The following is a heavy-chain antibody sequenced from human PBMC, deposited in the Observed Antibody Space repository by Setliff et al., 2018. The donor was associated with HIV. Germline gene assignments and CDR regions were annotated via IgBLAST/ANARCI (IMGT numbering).Heavy chain of an antibody. CDR1: GYTLAALS. V-gene: IGHV1-24*01. CDR3: ARTLPQYTNLFDY. CDR2: FDPEDGER. D-gene: IGHD5-18*01. Sequence: ASVKVSCKVFGYTLAALSIHWVRQAPGKGLEWMGGFDPEDGERINAEKFQGRVTMTADTSTDTAYMALSSLTSEDTAVYYCARTLPQYTNLFDYWGQGTLVTVSS. J-gene: IGHJ4*02.